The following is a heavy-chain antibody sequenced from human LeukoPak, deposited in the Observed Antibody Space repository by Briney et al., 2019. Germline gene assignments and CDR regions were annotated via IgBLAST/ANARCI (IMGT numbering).Heavy chain of an antibody. D-gene: IGHD1-26*01. CDR1: GYTFTGYY. Sequence: GASVKVSCKASGYTFTGYYMHWVRQAPAQGLEWMGWINPNSGGTNYAQKFQGRVTMTRDTSISTAYMELSRLRSDDTAVYYCARDLRSHRPSVGATGYWGQGTLVTVSS. CDR3: ARDLRSHRPSVGATGY. J-gene: IGHJ4*02. V-gene: IGHV1-2*02. CDR2: INPNSGGT.